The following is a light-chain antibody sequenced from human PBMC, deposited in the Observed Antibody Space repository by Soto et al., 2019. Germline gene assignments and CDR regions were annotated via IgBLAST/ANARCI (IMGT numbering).Light chain of an antibody. V-gene: IGLV2-8*01. CDR1: SSDVGSYNY. Sequence: QSALTQPASVSGSPGQSITISCTGTSSDVGSYNYVSWYQQHPGKAPKLMIYEVSKRPSGVPDRFSGSKSGNTASLTVSGLQAEDEADYYCSSYAGSNHNWVFGGGTKLTVL. CDR2: EVS. J-gene: IGLJ3*02. CDR3: SSYAGSNHNWV.